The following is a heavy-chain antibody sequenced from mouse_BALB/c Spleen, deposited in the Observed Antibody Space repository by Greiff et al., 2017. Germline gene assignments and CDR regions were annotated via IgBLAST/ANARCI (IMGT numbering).Heavy chain of an antibody. Sequence: DVKLVESGGGLVQPGGSRKLSCAASGFTFSSFGMHWVRQAPEKGLEWVAYISSGSSTIYYADTVKGRFTISRDNPKNTLFLQMTSLRSEDTAMYYCARGGTFYYYAMDYWGQGTSVTVSS. CDR3: ARGGTFYYYAMDY. J-gene: IGHJ4*01. CDR2: ISSGSSTI. CDR1: GFTFSSFG. V-gene: IGHV5-17*02.